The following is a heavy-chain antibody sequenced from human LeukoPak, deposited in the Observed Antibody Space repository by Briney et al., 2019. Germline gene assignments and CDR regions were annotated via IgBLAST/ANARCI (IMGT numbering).Heavy chain of an antibody. CDR3: AKRSPYYYDSSHIDY. CDR2: ISGSGGRT. V-gene: IGHV3-23*01. CDR1: GFTFSSYA. Sequence: QTGGSLSLSCAASGFTFSSYAMSWVSQAPGKGLEWVSAISGSGGRTYYADSVKGRFTISRDNSKNTLYLQMNSLRAEDTAVYYCAKRSPYYYDSSHIDYWGQGTLVTVSS. J-gene: IGHJ4*02. D-gene: IGHD3-22*01.